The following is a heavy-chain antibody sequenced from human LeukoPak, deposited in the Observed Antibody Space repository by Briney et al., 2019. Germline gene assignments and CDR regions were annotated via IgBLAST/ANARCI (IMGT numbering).Heavy chain of an antibody. V-gene: IGHV4-59*01. CDR3: ARAPQMVVVVPAALDAFDI. J-gene: IGHJ3*02. CDR2: IYYSGST. D-gene: IGHD2-2*01. CDR1: GGSISSYY. Sequence: SETLSLTCTVSGGSISSYYWSWIRQPPGKGLEWIGYIYYSGSTNYNPSLKSRVTISVDTSKNQFSLKLSSVTAADTAVYYCARAPQMVVVVPAALDAFDIWGQGTMVTVSS.